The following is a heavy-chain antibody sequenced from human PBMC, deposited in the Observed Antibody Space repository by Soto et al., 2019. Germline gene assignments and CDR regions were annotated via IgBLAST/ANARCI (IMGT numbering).Heavy chain of an antibody. D-gene: IGHD3-10*01. CDR2: ISYDGSNK. V-gene: IGHV3-30-3*01. Sequence: GGSLRLSCAASGFTFSSYAMHWVRQAPGKGLEWVAVISYDGSNKYYADSVKGRFTISRDNSKNTLYLQMNSLRAEDTAVYYCARDRNCGLGPLYGMDVLGQGVLVNVSS. CDR3: ARDRNCGLGPLYGMDV. J-gene: IGHJ6*02. CDR1: GFTFSSYA.